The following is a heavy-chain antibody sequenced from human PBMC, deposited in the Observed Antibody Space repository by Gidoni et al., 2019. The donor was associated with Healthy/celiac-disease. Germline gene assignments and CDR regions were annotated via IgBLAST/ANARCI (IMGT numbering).Heavy chain of an antibody. J-gene: IGHJ5*02. CDR2: IFSNDEK. D-gene: IGHD5-12*01. CDR1: GFSPSNVRMG. Sequence: QVTLKESGPVLVKPTETLTLTCTVSGFSPSNVRMGVSWFRQPPGKALEWIAHIFSNDEKSYSTSLKSRRTISKDTSKSQVVLSMANMEPVDKATYYCARIGMATNSWGQGTLVTVSS. V-gene: IGHV2-26*01. CDR3: ARIGMATNS.